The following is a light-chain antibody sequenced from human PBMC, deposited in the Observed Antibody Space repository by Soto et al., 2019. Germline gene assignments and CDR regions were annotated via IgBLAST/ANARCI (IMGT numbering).Light chain of an antibody. Sequence: EILVTPSPATQSVSPGERATLSRRASQSVSSNLAWYQQKPGQAPRLLIYGASTRATGIPARFSGSGSGTEFTLTISSLQSEDFAVYYCQQYNNWPRTFGQGTKVDIK. CDR2: GAS. J-gene: IGKJ1*01. V-gene: IGKV3-15*01. CDR1: QSVSSN. CDR3: QQYNNWPRT.